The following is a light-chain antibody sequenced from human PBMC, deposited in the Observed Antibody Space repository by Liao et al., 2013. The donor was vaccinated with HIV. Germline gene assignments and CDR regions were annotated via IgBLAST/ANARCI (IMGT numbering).Light chain of an antibody. V-gene: IGLV3-1*01. CDR2: HDD. CDR3: QAWDTRVSYV. J-gene: IGLJ1*01. Sequence: SYELTQPPSVSVSPGQTATITCSGHELGHKYVSWYQQRPGLSPVLVIYHDDRRPSGIPERFSGSNSGNTATLTISGTQPTDEAVYYCQAWDTRVSYVFGTGTTVTVL. CDR1: ELGHKY.